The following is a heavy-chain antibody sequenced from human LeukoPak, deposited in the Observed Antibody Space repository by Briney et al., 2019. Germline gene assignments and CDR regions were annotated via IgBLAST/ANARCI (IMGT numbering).Heavy chain of an antibody. D-gene: IGHD3-22*01. CDR3: ARRLGTSGYYTGY. Sequence: GESLKISCKGSGYSFTNYWIGWVRQMPGKGLEWMGIIYPGDSDTRYSPSFQGQVTISADKSISTAYLRWSSLKASDTAMYYCARRLGTSGYYTGYWGQGTLVTVSS. CDR1: GYSFTNYW. J-gene: IGHJ4*02. V-gene: IGHV5-51*01. CDR2: IYPGDSDT.